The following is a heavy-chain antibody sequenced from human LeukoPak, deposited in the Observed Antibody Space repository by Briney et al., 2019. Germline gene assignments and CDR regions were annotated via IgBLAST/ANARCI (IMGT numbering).Heavy chain of an antibody. V-gene: IGHV4-34*01. J-gene: IGHJ4*02. CDR2: YNHFGST. D-gene: IGHD3-10*01. Sequence: SETLSLTCAVSGGSFSGFYWSWIRQSPGKGLEWIGEYNHFGSTTYNPSLNNRVTISVDTSKNQFSLTLSSVTAADTAVYYCARGNRQLAYYGSGSRLPYDSWGQGSLVTVSS. CDR1: GGSFSGFY. CDR3: ARGNRQLAYYGSGSRLPYDS.